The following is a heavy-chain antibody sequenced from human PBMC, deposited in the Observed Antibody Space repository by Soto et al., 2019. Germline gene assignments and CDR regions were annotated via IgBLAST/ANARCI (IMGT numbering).Heavy chain of an antibody. CDR1: GFTFSSYA. CDR2: ISYDGSNK. J-gene: IGHJ5*02. Sequence: PWGSLGLSCAASGFTFSSYAMHWVRQAPCKGLEWVAVISYDGSNKYYADSVKVRFTISRDNSKNTLYLQMNSLRAEDTAVYYCARALIVLMVGTGGFDPWGQGTLVTVSS. CDR3: ARALIVLMVGTGGFDP. V-gene: IGHV3-30-3*01. D-gene: IGHD2-8*01.